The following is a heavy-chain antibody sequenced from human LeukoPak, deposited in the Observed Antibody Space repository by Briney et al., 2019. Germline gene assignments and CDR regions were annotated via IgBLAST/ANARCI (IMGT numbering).Heavy chain of an antibody. CDR2: ISYDGSNK. CDR1: GFTFSSYG. CDR3: ARDFARRHVLSPTTVTAPDY. J-gene: IGHJ4*02. V-gene: IGHV3-30*03. Sequence: GGSLRLSCAASGFTFSSYGLHWVRQAPGKGLEWVAVISYDGSNKYYEDSVKGRFTISRDNSKNTLYLQMDSLRPEDTAVYYCARDFARRHVLSPTTVTAPDYWGQGTLVTVSS. D-gene: IGHD4-17*01.